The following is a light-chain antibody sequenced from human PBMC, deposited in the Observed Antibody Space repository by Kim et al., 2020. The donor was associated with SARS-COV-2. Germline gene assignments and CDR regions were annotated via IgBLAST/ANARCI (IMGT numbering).Light chain of an antibody. J-gene: IGKJ3*01. CDR2: DTS. Sequence: EIVLSQSPAVLSLSPGERATLSCRASQGISNSLAWYQQKPGQAPRLLIHDTSKRATGIPARFSGSGSGTDFTLTISSLEPEDFAVYYCQQRSDWPPVLTFGPGTKVDIK. CDR3: QQRSDWPPVLT. CDR1: QGISNS. V-gene: IGKV3-11*01.